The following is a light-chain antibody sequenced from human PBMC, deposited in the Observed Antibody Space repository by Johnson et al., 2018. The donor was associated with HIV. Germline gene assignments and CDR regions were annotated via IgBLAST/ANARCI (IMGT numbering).Light chain of an antibody. Sequence: QPVLTQPPSVSAAPGQKVTISCSGSSSNIGNNYVSWYQQLPGTAPKLLIYDNNKRPSGIPDRFSGSKYGTSATLGITGLQTGDEADYYCGTWDSSLNAFVFGAGTRVTVL. V-gene: IGLV1-51*01. J-gene: IGLJ1*01. CDR2: DNN. CDR1: SSNIGNNY. CDR3: GTWDSSLNAFV.